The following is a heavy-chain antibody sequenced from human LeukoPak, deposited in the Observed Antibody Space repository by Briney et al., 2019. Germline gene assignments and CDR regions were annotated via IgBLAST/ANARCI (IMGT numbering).Heavy chain of an antibody. D-gene: IGHD3-10*01. Sequence: ASVKVSCKASGYTFTSYGISWLRQAPGQGLEWMGWINPYNANTNYAQKLQGRVIMTTDTSTSTAYMEVRSLRSDDTAVYYCARKGVYGSGSYYKEYYFDYWGQGTLVTVSS. J-gene: IGHJ4*02. V-gene: IGHV1-18*01. CDR2: INPYNANT. CDR1: GYTFTSYG. CDR3: ARKGVYGSGSYYKEYYFDY.